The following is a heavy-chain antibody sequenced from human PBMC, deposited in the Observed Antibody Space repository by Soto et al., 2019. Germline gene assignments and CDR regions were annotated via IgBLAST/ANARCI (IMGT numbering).Heavy chain of an antibody. CDR2: INPTDGST. V-gene: IGHV1-46*01. CDR3: AREEAISASFEY. CDR1: GYTFTSYY. Sequence: QVQLVQSGAEVKKPGASVKVSCKASGYTFTSYYMHWVRQAPGHGLEWMAIINPTDGSTRYAQKFQGRVSVTRDTSTSTVYMDLSSLRSEDTAVYYCAREEAISASFEYWGQGTLVTFSS. D-gene: IGHD6-25*01. J-gene: IGHJ4*02.